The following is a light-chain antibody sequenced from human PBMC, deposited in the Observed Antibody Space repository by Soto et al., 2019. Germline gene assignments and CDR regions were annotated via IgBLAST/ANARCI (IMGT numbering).Light chain of an antibody. V-gene: IGKV1-5*03. CDR3: QHYNSYSEA. CDR2: KAS. Sequence: DLHMTQTPSTLSASVGDRVTIACWASQTSSSWLAWYQQKPGKAPKLLIYKASTLKSGVPSRFSGSGSGTEFTLTISSLQPDDFATYYCQHYNSYSEAFGQGTKVDIK. J-gene: IGKJ1*01. CDR1: QTSSSW.